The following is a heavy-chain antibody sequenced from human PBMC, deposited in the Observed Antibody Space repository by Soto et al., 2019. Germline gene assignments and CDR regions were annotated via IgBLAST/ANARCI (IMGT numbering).Heavy chain of an antibody. V-gene: IGHV4-4*02. J-gene: IGHJ3*02. CDR1: GDSISRSYW. CDR3: TSKFGQLLADALDI. CDR2: IYHSGST. D-gene: IGHD3-10*01. Sequence: QVQLQESGPGLVKPSGTLSLTCAVSGDSISRSYWWSWVRQLPGKGLEWIGEIYHSGSTIYNPSLQRRVTISVVKFRIEFSLKMSSVTPADTAVYYWTSKFGQLLADALDIWGQGTMVTVSS.